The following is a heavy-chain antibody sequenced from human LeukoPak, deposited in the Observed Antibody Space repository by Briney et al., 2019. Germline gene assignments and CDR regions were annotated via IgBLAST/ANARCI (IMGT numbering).Heavy chain of an antibody. J-gene: IGHJ4*02. Sequence: PSRTPSLTRTLSVGSLTSYNWRSIRHPAGGGLEWIWRISTSGSTTYTTPLKSRVTMSLDTPPNQFSPRTSALTPAPTAVYCLARGSGYTYGYPFESWGGGTLVSVSS. D-gene: IGHD5-18*01. CDR1: VGSLTSYN. CDR3: ARGSGYTYGYPFES. V-gene: IGHV4-4*07. CDR2: ISTSGST.